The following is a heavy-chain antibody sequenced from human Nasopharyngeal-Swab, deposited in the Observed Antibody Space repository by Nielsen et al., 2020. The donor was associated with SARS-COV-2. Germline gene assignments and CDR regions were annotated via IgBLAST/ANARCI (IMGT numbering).Heavy chain of an antibody. CDR1: GFTFSNYL. CDR2: ISTSSTYI. D-gene: IGHD1-26*01. J-gene: IGHJ6*04. V-gene: IGHV3-21*01. Sequence: GESLKISCAASGFTFSNYLMNWVRQAPGKGLEWVSSISTSSTYIYYADSMEGRFTISRDNSKNSLYLQMNSLRAEDTAVYYCARILHSGSYQRDFYGLEGGGEGTTVTVSS. CDR3: ARILHSGSYQRDFYGLEG.